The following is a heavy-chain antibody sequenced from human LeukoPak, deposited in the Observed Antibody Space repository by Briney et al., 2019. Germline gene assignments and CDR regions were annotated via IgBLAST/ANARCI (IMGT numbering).Heavy chain of an antibody. J-gene: IGHJ4*02. CDR3: AREWGAGPFDY. V-gene: IGHV3-7*01. CDR1: GFSLSSYW. D-gene: IGHD3-16*01. Sequence: PGVSLTLSCAASGFSLSSYWMSWIRQAPGAGMEWAGNIKKDASESYLLDSVMGRFTITRDNATTSLYLQMSSLRADDTAVYCCAREWGAGPFDYWGQGTLVTVSS. CDR2: IKKDASES.